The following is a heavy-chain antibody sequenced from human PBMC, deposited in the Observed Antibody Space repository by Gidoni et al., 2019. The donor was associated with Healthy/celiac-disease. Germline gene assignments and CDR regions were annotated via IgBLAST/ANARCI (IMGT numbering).Heavy chain of an antibody. Sequence: QVQLVESGGGVVQPGRSLRLSCAAAGFSFSSYGMHWVRQAPGTGREWVAVISYDGSNKYYADSVKGRFTISRDNSKNTLYLQMNSLRAEDTAVYYCAKDFSRRSVYEDAFDIWGQGTMVTVSS. CDR3: AKDFSRRSVYEDAFDI. CDR2: ISYDGSNK. D-gene: IGHD2-8*01. J-gene: IGHJ3*02. V-gene: IGHV3-30*18. CDR1: GFSFSSYG.